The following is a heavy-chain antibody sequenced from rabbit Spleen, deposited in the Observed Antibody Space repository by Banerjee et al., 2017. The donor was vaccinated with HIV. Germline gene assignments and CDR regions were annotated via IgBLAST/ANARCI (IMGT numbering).Heavy chain of an antibody. CDR2: IASGSGNT. V-gene: IGHV1S45*01. D-gene: IGHD1-1*01. CDR1: GFTISSSYW. J-gene: IGHJ4*01. Sequence: QEQLVESGGGLVQPEGSLTLTCTASGFTISSSYWMCWVRQAPGKGLEWIACIASGSGNTFSASWAKGRFTISKTSSTTVTLQMTSLTAADTATYFCARDLGWTSSTYFAGYFDLWGQGTLVTVS. CDR3: ARDLGWTSSTYFAGYFDL.